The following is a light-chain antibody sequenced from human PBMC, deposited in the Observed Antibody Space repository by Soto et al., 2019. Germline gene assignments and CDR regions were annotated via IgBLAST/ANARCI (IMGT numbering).Light chain of an antibody. CDR2: LNSDGSH. V-gene: IGLV4-69*01. Sequence: QSVLTQSPSASASLGASVKLTCTLSSGHSSYAIAWHQQQPEKGPRYLMKLNSDGSHSKGDGIPDRFSDSSSGAERYLTISSLQSEDEADYYCQTWGTGTHVVFGGGTKLTVL. CDR1: SGHSSYA. CDR3: QTWGTGTHVV. J-gene: IGLJ2*01.